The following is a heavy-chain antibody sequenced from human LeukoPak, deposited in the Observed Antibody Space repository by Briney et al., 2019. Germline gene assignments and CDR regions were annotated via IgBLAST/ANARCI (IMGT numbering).Heavy chain of an antibody. V-gene: IGHV1-18*01. J-gene: IGHJ6*02. CDR2: ISAYNGNT. CDR1: GYTFTSYG. CDR3: ARSGWPNYYYGMDV. Sequence: ASVKVPCKASGYTFTSYGISWVRQAPGQGLEWMGWISAYNGNTNYARKLQGRVTMTTDTSTSTAYMELSSLRSEDTAVYYCARSGWPNYYYGMDVWGQGTTVTVSS. D-gene: IGHD6-19*01.